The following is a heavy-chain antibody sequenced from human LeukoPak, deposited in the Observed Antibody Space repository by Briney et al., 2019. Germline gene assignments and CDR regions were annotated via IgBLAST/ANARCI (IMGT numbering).Heavy chain of an antibody. CDR2: ISSSSRYT. J-gene: IGHJ4*02. D-gene: IGHD6-13*01. Sequence: GGPLRLFCGASGFIFSIYGMHWVRQTRGKGLEWVSSISSSSRYTYYADSVKGRFTISRDNANNSLYLQMNSLRAEHTAVYYCARDLTSGNYFDYWGQGAMVAVSS. CDR3: ARDLTSGNYFDY. CDR1: GFIFSIYG. V-gene: IGHV3-21*01.